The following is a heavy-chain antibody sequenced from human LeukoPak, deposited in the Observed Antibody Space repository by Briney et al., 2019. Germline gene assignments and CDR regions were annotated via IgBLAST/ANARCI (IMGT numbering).Heavy chain of an antibody. J-gene: IGHJ4*02. CDR1: GFTLSSYE. D-gene: IGHD5-24*01. V-gene: IGHV3-48*03. CDR2: ITSSGSTI. CDR3: VRDRDGYNRGIFDY. Sequence: GGSLRLSCAASGFTLSSYEMNWVRQAPGKGLEWISYITSSGSTIYYADSVKGRFTFSRDNAKNSLYLQMNSLRAEDTAVYYCVRDRDGYNRGIFDYWGQGTLVTVSS.